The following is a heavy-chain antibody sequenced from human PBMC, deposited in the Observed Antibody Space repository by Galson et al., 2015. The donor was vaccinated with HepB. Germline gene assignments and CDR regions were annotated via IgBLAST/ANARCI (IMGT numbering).Heavy chain of an antibody. D-gene: IGHD5-12*01. CDR2: VSGSGART. V-gene: IGHV3-23*01. J-gene: IGHJ4*02. CDR1: GFTFRSYA. Sequence: SLRLSCAVSGFTFRSYAMSWVRQAPGKGLEWVSAVSGSGARTHYADSVKGRFTISRDNSKNTLYLQMKSLRAEDTAAYYCAKGLGYDAEYWGQGTLVTVSS. CDR3: AKGLGYDAEY.